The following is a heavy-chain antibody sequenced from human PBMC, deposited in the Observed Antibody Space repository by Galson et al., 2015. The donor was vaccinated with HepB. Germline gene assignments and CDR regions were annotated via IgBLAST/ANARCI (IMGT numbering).Heavy chain of an antibody. CDR2: INPNSGGT. D-gene: IGHD2-15*01. V-gene: IGHV1-2*04. CDR1: GYTFTGYY. J-gene: IGHJ3*02. Sequence: SVKVSCKASGYTFTGYYMHWVRQAPGQGLEWMGWINPNSGGTNYAQKFQGWVTMTRDTSISTAYMELSRLRSDDTAVYYCAITYCSGGSCARGAFDIWGQGTMVTVSS. CDR3: AITYCSGGSCARGAFDI.